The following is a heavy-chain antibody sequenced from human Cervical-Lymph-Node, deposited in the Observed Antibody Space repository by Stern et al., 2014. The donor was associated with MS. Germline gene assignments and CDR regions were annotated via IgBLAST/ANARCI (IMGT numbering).Heavy chain of an antibody. CDR1: GLTFKHNA. CDR2: ISYDGRDK. CDR3: ARPEDYGDFAY. D-gene: IGHD4-17*01. J-gene: IGHJ4*02. Sequence: MQLVESGGGVVKPGRSLRLSCAASGLTFKHNALHWVRQAPGKGLEWLSVISYDGRDKYYSASVTGRFTISRDNSKNTAYLQMNSLRLEDTGVYYCARPEDYGDFAYWGQGTLVTVSS. V-gene: IGHV3-30*01.